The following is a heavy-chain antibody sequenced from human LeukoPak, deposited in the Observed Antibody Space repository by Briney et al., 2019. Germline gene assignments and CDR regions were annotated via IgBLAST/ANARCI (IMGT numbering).Heavy chain of an antibody. CDR1: GFTFSSYV. D-gene: IGHD3-9*01. J-gene: IGHJ4*02. Sequence: PGGSLRLSCAASGFTFSSYVMHWVRQAPGKGLEWVAIISYDGSNEYYADSVKGRFTISRDNSKNTLYLQMNSLRAEDTAVYYCARGYDILTGYSGKADYWGQGTLVTVSS. CDR2: ISYDGSNE. CDR3: ARGYDILTGYSGKADY. V-gene: IGHV3-30*04.